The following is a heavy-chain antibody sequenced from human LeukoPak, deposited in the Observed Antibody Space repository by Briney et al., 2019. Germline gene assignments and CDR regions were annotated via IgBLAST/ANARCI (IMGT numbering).Heavy chain of an antibody. Sequence: PSETLSLTCTVSGGSISNYYWSWIRQPAGKGLECIGHIYTSGSTNYNPSLKSRVTMSVDTSKNQFSLKLSSVTAADTAVYYCARDGRFPPEPLPRYFDYWGQGTLVTVS. J-gene: IGHJ4*02. CDR1: GGSISNYY. D-gene: IGHD1-26*01. V-gene: IGHV4-4*07. CDR2: IYTSGST. CDR3: ARDGRFPPEPLPRYFDY.